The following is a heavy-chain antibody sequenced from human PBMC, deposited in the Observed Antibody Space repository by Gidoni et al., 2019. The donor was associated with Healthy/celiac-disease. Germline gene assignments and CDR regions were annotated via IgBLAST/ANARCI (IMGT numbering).Heavy chain of an antibody. CDR2: ISSSSSYI. J-gene: IGHJ6*02. V-gene: IGHV3-21*01. CDR3: ARDRSANYGMDV. Sequence: EVQLVESGGGLVKPGGSLRLSCAASGFTFSSYSMNWVRQAPGKGLEWVSSISSSSSYIYYADSVKGRFTISRDNAKNSLYLQMNSLRAEDTAVYYCARDRSANYGMDVWGQGTTVTVSS. CDR1: GFTFSSYS.